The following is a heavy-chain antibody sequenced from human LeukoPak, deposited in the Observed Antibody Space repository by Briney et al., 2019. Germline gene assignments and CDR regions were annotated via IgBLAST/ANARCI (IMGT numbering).Heavy chain of an antibody. V-gene: IGHV3-30*02. Sequence: PGGSLRLSCAASGFTVSSNYMSWVRQAPGKGLEWVAFIRYDGSNKYFADSVKGRFTISRDNSKNTLYLQMNGLRAEDTAVYYCAKIPSAVPGRRFDYWGQGTLVTVSS. CDR2: IRYDGSNK. CDR3: AKIPSAVPGRRFDY. CDR1: GFTVSSNY. J-gene: IGHJ4*02. D-gene: IGHD6-19*01.